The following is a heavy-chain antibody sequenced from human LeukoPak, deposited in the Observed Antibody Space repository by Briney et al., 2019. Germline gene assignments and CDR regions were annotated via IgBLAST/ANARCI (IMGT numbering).Heavy chain of an antibody. CDR3: ARGPHDYGDY. CDR1: GYTFTGYF. Sequence: ASVKVSCKASGYTFTGYFIHWVRQAPGQGLEWMGWINPNSGGTNYAQKFQGRVTMTRDTSITTVYMELNRLRSDDTAVYFCARGPHDYGDYWGQGPLVTVSS. V-gene: IGHV1-2*02. CDR2: INPNSGGT. J-gene: IGHJ4*02.